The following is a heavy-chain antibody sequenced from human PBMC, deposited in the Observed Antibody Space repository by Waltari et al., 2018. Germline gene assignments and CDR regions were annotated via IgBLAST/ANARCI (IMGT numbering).Heavy chain of an antibody. J-gene: IGHJ6*02. D-gene: IGHD1-26*01. Sequence: QVQLVQSGAEVKKPGASVKVSCKVSGYTLTELSMHWVRQAPGKGLEWMGGFDPEDGETIYAQKCQGRVTMTEDTSTDTAYMERSSLRSEDTAVYYCATGEGWTAPYYYYYGMDVWGQGTTVTVSS. CDR2: FDPEDGET. CDR3: ATGEGWTAPYYYYYGMDV. CDR1: GYTLTELS. V-gene: IGHV1-24*01.